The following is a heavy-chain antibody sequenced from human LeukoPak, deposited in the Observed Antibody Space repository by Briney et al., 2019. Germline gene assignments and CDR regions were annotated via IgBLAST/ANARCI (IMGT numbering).Heavy chain of an antibody. CDR2: IIPIFGTA. CDR1: GGTFSSYA. Sequence: SVKVSCKASGGTFSSYAISWVRQAPGQGLEWMGRIIPIFGTANYAQKFQGRVTITTDESTSTAYMELSSLRFEDTAVYYCARRDGYCSSTSCYMSSESFDYWGQGTLVTVSS. J-gene: IGHJ4*01. CDR3: ARRDGYCSSTSCYMSSESFDY. V-gene: IGHV1-69*05. D-gene: IGHD2-2*02.